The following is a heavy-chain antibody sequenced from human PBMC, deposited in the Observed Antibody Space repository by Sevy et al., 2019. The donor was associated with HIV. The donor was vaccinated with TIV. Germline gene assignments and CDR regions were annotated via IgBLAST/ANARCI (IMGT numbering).Heavy chain of an antibody. D-gene: IGHD2-15*01. CDR3: ARARYGCSGGRCFSGYYYYGMDV. J-gene: IGHJ6*02. CDR2: IIPIFGTA. CDR1: GGTFSSYA. Sequence: ASVKVSCKASGGTFSSYAISWVRQAPGQGLEWMGGIIPIFGTANYAQKFQGRVTITADESTSTAYMELSSLRSEDTAVYYCARARYGCSGGRCFSGYYYYGMDVWGQGTPVTVSS. V-gene: IGHV1-69*13.